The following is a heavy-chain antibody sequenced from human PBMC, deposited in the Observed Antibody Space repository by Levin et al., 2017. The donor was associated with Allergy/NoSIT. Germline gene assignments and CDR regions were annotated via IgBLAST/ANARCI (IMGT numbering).Heavy chain of an antibody. CDR3: AKDHPSSGWPAFEY. V-gene: IGHV3-23*01. CDR2: VNNGGNA. J-gene: IGHJ4*02. Sequence: QAGGSLRLSCAASGFTFSSYAMSWVRQAPGRGLEWVASVNNGGNAYYGGSVKGRFTVSRDNSKNTLDLEMNSLRDDDTATYYCAKDHPSSGWPAFEYWGQGILVTVSS. D-gene: IGHD6-19*01. CDR1: GFTFSSYA.